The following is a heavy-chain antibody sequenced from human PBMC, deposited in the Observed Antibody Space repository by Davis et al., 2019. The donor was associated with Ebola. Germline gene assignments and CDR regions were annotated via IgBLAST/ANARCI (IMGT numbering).Heavy chain of an antibody. CDR3: ARDPIVVVPAAISWFDP. Sequence: GESLKISCAASGFTFSSYAMSWVRQAPGKGLEWVSSISSSSSYIYYADSVKGRFTISRDNAKNSLYLQMNSLRAEDTAVYYCARDPIVVVPAAISWFDPWGQGTLVTVSS. J-gene: IGHJ5*02. D-gene: IGHD2-2*02. CDR1: GFTFSSYA. CDR2: ISSSSSYI. V-gene: IGHV3-21*01.